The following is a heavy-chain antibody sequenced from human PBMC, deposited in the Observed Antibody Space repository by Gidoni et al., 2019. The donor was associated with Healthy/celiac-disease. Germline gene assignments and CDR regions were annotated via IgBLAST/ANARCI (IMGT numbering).Heavy chain of an antibody. CDR1: GFTFDDYA. Sequence: EVQLVESGGVVVQPGGSLVPPCAASGFTFDDYAMHWVRQAPGKGLEWVSLISWDGGSTYYADSVKGRFTISRDNSKNSLYLQMNSLRAEDTALYYCAKDRAWDHWGQGTLVTVSS. D-gene: IGHD1-26*01. CDR2: ISWDGGST. V-gene: IGHV3-43D*03. J-gene: IGHJ4*02. CDR3: AKDRAWDH.